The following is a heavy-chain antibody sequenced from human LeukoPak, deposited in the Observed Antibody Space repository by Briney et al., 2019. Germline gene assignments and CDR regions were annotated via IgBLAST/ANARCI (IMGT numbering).Heavy chain of an antibody. J-gene: IGHJ4*02. CDR1: GGSISSYY. V-gene: IGHV4-59*01. CDR2: IYYSGST. D-gene: IGHD6-13*01. Sequence: SETLSLTCTVSGGSISSYYWSWIRQPAGKGLEWIGYIYYSGSTNYNPSLKSRVTISVETSKNEFSLKLRSVTAADTAVYYCARVTGYRIEDYFDYWGQGTLVTVSS. CDR3: ARVTGYRIEDYFDY.